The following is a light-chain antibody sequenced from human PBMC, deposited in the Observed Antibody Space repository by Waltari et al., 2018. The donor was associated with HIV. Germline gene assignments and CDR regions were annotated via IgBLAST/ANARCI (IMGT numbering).Light chain of an antibody. J-gene: IGLJ2*01. Sequence: QSALPQPASVSGSPGQSITVSCTGTSSDVGAYDFLSWSQPTPGTAPKLVIYEVSYRPSGISNRFSGSKSGNTASLTISGLQTEDEADYYCSSFTTSNYLLFGGGTKVTVL. V-gene: IGLV2-14*01. CDR3: SSFTTSNYLL. CDR1: SSDVGAYDF. CDR2: EVS.